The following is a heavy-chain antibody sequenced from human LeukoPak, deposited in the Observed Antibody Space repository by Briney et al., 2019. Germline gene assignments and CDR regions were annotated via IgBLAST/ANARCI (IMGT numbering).Heavy chain of an antibody. Sequence: ASVKVSCKASGYTFTSYGISWVRQPPGQGREWMGWISAYNGNTNYAQKLQGRLTMNTDTCTSIAYMELRSLRSDDTAVYYCARDPMVRGVHADFDYGGQGTLVTVSS. V-gene: IGHV1-18*01. CDR2: ISAYNGNT. D-gene: IGHD3-10*01. J-gene: IGHJ4*02. CDR1: GYTFTSYG. CDR3: ARDPMVRGVHADFDY.